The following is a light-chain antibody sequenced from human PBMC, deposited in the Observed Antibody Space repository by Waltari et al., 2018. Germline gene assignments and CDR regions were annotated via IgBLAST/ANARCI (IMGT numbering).Light chain of an antibody. V-gene: IGLV2-14*03. J-gene: IGLJ1*01. CDR1: SGDVGTYNY. Sequence: QSALTQPASVSGSPGQSITTSCTGTSGDVGTYNYVSWYQQHPGKAPKLMIYDVSNRPSGISNRFSGSKSGNTASLTISGLQAEDEADYYCNSYTSSSTFVFGTGTKVTVL. CDR3: NSYTSSSTFV. CDR2: DVS.